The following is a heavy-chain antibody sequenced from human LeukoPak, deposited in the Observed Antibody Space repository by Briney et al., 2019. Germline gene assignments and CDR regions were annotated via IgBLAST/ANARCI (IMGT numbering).Heavy chain of an antibody. CDR2: IYYSGST. V-gene: IGHV4-39*07. D-gene: IGHD6-6*01. CDR1: GGSISSSSYY. CDR3: ARRGAARMRYFDY. J-gene: IGHJ4*02. Sequence: SETLSLTCTVSGGSISSSSYYWGWIRQPPGKGLEWIGSIYYSGSTHYNPSLKSRVTISVDTSKNQLSLKLSSVTAADTAVYYCARRGAARMRYFDYWGQGTLVTVSS.